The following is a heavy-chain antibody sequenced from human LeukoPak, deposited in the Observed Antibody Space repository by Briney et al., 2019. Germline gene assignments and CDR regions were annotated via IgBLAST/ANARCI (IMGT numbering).Heavy chain of an antibody. D-gene: IGHD2-15*01. CDR1: GFTFSSSW. Sequence: PGGSLRLSCAASGFTFSSSWVHWVRQAPGKGLVWVSRINPDGSGTDDADSVKGRFTISRDNAQNLLYLQMKSLRTEDTAVYYCARAGYYRFDYWGQGALVTVSS. J-gene: IGHJ4*02. V-gene: IGHV3-74*01. CDR2: INPDGSGT. CDR3: ARAGYYRFDY.